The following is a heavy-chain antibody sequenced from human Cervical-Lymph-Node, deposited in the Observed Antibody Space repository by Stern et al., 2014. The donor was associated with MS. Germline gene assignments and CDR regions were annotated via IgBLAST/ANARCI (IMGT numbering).Heavy chain of an antibody. CDR3: ATLGAAAGTIVDY. CDR2: ISSSSSYI. J-gene: IGHJ4*02. Sequence: VQLVQSGGGLVKPGGSLRLSCAASGFTFSSYSMNWVRQAPGKGLEWVSSISSSSSYIYYADSVKGRFTISRDNAKNSLYLQMNSLRAEDTAVYYCATLGAAAGTIVDYWGQGTLVTVSS. CDR1: GFTFSSYS. V-gene: IGHV3-21*01. D-gene: IGHD6-13*01.